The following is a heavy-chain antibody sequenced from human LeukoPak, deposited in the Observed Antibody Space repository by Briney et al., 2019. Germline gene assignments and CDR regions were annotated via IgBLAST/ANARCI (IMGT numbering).Heavy chain of an antibody. CDR3: ARDAGAVAGYYFDY. CDR2: IYSSGST. CDR1: GFTVSSNY. D-gene: IGHD6-19*01. V-gene: IGHV3-53*01. Sequence: GGSLRLSCAASGFTVSSNYMSWVRQAPGKGLEWVSVIYSSGSTYYADSVKGRFTISRDNSKNTLYLQMNSLRAEDTAVYYCARDAGAVAGYYFDYWGQGTLVTVSS. J-gene: IGHJ4*02.